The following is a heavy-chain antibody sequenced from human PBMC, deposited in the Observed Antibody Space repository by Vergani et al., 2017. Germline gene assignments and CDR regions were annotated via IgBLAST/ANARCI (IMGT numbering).Heavy chain of an antibody. J-gene: IGHJ4*02. Sequence: QVQLVESGGGVVQPGRSLRLSCAASGFTFSSYGMHWVRQAPGKGLEWVAVISYDGSNKYYADSVKGRFTISRDNSKNTLYLQMNSLRAEDTAVYYWAKKKDDHYDSSGYYNTLDYWGQGTLVTVSS. V-gene: IGHV3-30*18. CDR3: AKKKDDHYDSSGYYNTLDY. D-gene: IGHD3-22*01. CDR1: GFTFSSYG. CDR2: ISYDGSNK.